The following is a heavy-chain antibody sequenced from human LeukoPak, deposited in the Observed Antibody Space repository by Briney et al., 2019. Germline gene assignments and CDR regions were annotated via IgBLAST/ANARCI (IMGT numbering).Heavy chain of an antibody. Sequence: GGSVTLSCVASGFTFSSYDMNWVRQAPGKGLEWVASISVTNNYIHYADAVTGRSTITTDTAKNSLYLHMNSLRAEDTAVYFRPRGTLGAWGWWGQGTLVTVSS. D-gene: IGHD6-19*01. CDR3: PRGTLGAWGW. CDR2: ISVTNNYI. V-gene: IGHV3-21*01. CDR1: GFTFSSYD. J-gene: IGHJ4*02.